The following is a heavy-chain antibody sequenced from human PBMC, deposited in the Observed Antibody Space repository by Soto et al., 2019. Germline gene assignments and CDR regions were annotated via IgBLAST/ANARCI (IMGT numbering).Heavy chain of an antibody. J-gene: IGHJ3*02. D-gene: IGHD4-17*01. CDR2: INHSGST. V-gene: IGHV4-34*01. CDR1: GGSFSGYY. Sequence: QVQLQQWGAGLLKPSETLSLTCAVYGGSFSGYYWSWIRQPPGKGLEWIGEINHSGSTNYNPSLKSRVTISVDTSKNQFSLKLSSVTAADTALYYCARELSGGDYLGESAFDIWGQGTIVTVSS. CDR3: ARELSGGDYLGESAFDI.